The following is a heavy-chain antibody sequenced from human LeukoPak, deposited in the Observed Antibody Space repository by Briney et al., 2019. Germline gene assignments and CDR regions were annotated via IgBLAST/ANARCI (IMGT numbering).Heavy chain of an antibody. Sequence: PSETLSLTCAVSGYSISSGYYWGWIRQPPGKGLEWIGSIYHSGSTYYNPSLKSRVTISVDTSKNQFSLKLSSVTAADTAVYYCARQSVAAAGDFDYWGQGTLVTVSP. D-gene: IGHD6-13*01. CDR2: IYHSGST. V-gene: IGHV4-38-2*01. CDR3: ARQSVAAAGDFDY. J-gene: IGHJ4*02. CDR1: GYSISSGYY.